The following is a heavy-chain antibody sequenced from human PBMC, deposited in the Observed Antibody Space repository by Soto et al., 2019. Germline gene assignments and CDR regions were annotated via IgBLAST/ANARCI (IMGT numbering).Heavy chain of an antibody. D-gene: IGHD3-22*01. Sequence: QVQLEQSGAEVKKPGSSVKVSCKSSGGIFRNYAINWVRQAPGQGLEWMGGITPRSGTAKYAQKFQDRATIIAEESTTTGYMELNDLTSEDTAVYFCVSGAHDSSGYFPSNTWGRGTLVTVSS. CDR3: VSGAHDSSGYFPSNT. CDR2: ITPRSGTA. J-gene: IGHJ4*02. V-gene: IGHV1-69*12. CDR1: GGIFRNYA.